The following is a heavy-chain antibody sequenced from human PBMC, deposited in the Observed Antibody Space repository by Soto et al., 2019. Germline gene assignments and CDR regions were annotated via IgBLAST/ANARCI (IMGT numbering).Heavy chain of an antibody. CDR1: EYSFTDYY. Sequence: ASVKVSCKASEYSFTDYYIHWVRQDPGHGLEWMGWINPNTGGTNYAQRFQGRVTMTRDTSISTAYMELSSLRSDDTAVYYCTRVGGGSYLIHFDYWGQGTLVTVSS. CDR2: INPNTGGT. V-gene: IGHV1-2*02. D-gene: IGHD1-26*01. CDR3: TRVGGGSYLIHFDY. J-gene: IGHJ4*02.